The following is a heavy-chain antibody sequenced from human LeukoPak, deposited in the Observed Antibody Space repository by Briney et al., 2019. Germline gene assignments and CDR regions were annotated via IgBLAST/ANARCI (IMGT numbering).Heavy chain of an antibody. Sequence: PGESLKISCAASGFTFSSYWMSWVRQAPGKGLEWVANIKQDGSEKYYVDSVKGRFTISRDNTKNSLYLQMNSLGAEDTAVYYCATTRGLDYWGQGTLVTVSS. J-gene: IGHJ4*02. CDR3: ATTRGLDY. D-gene: IGHD1-1*01. CDR1: GFTFSSYW. V-gene: IGHV3-7*01. CDR2: IKQDGSEK.